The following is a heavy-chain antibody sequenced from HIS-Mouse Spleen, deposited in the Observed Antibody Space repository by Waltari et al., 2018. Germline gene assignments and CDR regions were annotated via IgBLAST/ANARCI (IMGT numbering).Heavy chain of an antibody. V-gene: IGHV3-74*01. CDR2: INSDGSST. Sequence: EVQLVESGGGLVQPGGSLRLSCAASGFTFSSYWMHWVRQAPGKGLVWVSHINSDGSSTSYADSVKGRFTISRDNAKNQLYLQMNSLRAEDTAVYYCARDLSYYYDSSGYSNYYYYYGMDVWGQGTTVTVSS. D-gene: IGHD3-22*01. CDR3: ARDLSYYYDSSGYSNYYYYYGMDV. CDR1: GFTFSSYW. J-gene: IGHJ6*02.